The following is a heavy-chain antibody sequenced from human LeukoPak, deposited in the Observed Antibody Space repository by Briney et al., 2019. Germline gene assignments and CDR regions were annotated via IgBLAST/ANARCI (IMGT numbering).Heavy chain of an antibody. Sequence: SETLSLTCTVSGGSISSYYWSWIRQPPGKGLEWIGYIYYSGSTNYNPSLRSRVTISVDTSKNQFSLKLSSVTAADTAVYYCARASTYDFWTRGSPYYFDYWGQGTLVTVSS. CDR3: ARASTYDFWTRGSPYYFDY. D-gene: IGHD3-3*01. V-gene: IGHV4-59*01. CDR1: GGSISSYY. CDR2: IYYSGST. J-gene: IGHJ4*02.